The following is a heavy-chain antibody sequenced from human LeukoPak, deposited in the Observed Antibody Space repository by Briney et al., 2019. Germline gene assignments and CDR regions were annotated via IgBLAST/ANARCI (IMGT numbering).Heavy chain of an antibody. CDR3: AGDNPPYYDIFDY. V-gene: IGHV4-4*07. J-gene: IGHJ4*02. D-gene: IGHD3-9*01. CDR1: GGSISSYY. Sequence: SETLSLTCTVSGGSISSYYWSWIRQPAGKGLEWIGRIYTSGSTNYNPSLKSRVTISEDTSKNRFSLKLSSVTAADTAVYYCAGDNPPYYDIFDYWGQGTLVTVSS. CDR2: IYTSGST.